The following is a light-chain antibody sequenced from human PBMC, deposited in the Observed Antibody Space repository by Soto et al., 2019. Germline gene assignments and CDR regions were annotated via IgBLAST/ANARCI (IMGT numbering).Light chain of an antibody. CDR2: GAS. V-gene: IGKV3-20*01. CDR1: QIVSSTF. Sequence: EIVLPQSPGTLSLSPGDRATLSCSASQIVSSTFLAWYQQKPGHAPRLLIYGASSRATGIPDRLSGSGSGTDVTLTISRLEPEDFAVYYCQQYGSSPFYTFGQGTKLEIK. CDR3: QQYGSSPFYT. J-gene: IGKJ2*01.